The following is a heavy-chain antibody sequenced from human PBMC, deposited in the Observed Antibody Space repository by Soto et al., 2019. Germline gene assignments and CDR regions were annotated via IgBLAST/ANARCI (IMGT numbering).Heavy chain of an antibody. CDR2: VYNSVTV. V-gene: IGHV4-59*01. CDR3: GGGRWVAWY. D-gene: IGHD3-16*01. J-gene: IGHJ1*01. CDR1: GCTISNDY. Sequence: SETLSLTCTVFGCTISNDYWSWIRQPTGEGLEWIAYVYNSVTVNYNSSLKSRATISIDTSKNQFSLRLTSVTAADTAVYRFGGGRWVAWYWGKGSLVLVS.